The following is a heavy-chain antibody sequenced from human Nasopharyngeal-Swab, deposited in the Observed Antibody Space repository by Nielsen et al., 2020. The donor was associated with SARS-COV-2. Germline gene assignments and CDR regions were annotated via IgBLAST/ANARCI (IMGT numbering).Heavy chain of an antibody. CDR1: ECTFSSYA. Sequence: SVKVSCKASECTFSSYAISWVRQAPGQGLEWMGRIIPILGIANYAQKFQGRVTITADKSTSTAYMELSSLRSEDTAVYYCAREGGTRDGFDPWGQGTLVTVSS. CDR2: IIPILGIA. CDR3: AREGGTRDGFDP. D-gene: IGHD2-15*01. J-gene: IGHJ5*02. V-gene: IGHV1-69*04.